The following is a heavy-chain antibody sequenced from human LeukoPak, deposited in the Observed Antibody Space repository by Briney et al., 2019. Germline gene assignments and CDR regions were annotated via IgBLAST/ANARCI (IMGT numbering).Heavy chain of an antibody. D-gene: IGHD6-13*01. Sequence: GGSLRLSCAASGFTFSSYSMSWVRQAPAKGLECVSAISGSGGSTYYADSVKDRSTISRDNAKNTLYRQMNSLRAEDTAVYYCAKNWVASSWFNWFDPWGQGTLVTVSS. V-gene: IGHV3-23*01. CDR3: AKNWVASSWFNWFDP. J-gene: IGHJ5*02. CDR1: GFTFSSYS. CDR2: ISGSGGST.